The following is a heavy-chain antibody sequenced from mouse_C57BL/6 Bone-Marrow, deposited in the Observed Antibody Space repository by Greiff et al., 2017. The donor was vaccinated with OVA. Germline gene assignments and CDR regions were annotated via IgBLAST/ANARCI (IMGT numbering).Heavy chain of an antibody. J-gene: IGHJ2*01. D-gene: IGHD1-1*01. CDR2: ISSGGDYI. V-gene: IGHV5-9-1*02. CDR1: GFTFSSYA. CDR3: TRDRGYYGSIDY. Sequence: DVKLQESGEGLVKPGGSLKLSCAASGFTFSSYAMSWVRQTPEKRLEWVAYISSGGDYIYYADTVKGRFTISRDNARNTLYLQMSSLKSEDTAMYYCTRDRGYYGSIDYWGQGTTRTVSS.